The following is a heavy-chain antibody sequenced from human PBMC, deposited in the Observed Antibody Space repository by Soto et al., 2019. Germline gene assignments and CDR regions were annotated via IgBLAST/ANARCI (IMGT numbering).Heavy chain of an antibody. V-gene: IGHV1-69*13. CDR3: ARDIVVVVAATNIYYYYGMEV. D-gene: IGHD2-15*01. J-gene: IGHJ6*02. CDR2: IIPIFGTA. Sequence: SVKVSCKASGGTFSSYAISWVRQAPGQGLEWMGGIIPIFGTANYAQKFQGRVTITADESTSTAYMELSSLRSEDTAVYYCARDIVVVVAATNIYYYYGMEVWGQGTTVTVSS. CDR1: GGTFSSYA.